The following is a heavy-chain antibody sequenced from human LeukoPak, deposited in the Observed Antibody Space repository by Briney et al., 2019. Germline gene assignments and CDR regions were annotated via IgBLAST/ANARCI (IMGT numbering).Heavy chain of an antibody. V-gene: IGHV4-59*08. CDR1: GGSISSYY. CDR3: AKLGGSSSWPYYYYGMDV. CDR2: IYYSGST. Sequence: SETLSLTCTVSGGSISSYYWSWIRQPPGKGLKWIGYIYYSGSTNYNPSLKSRVTISIDTSKNQFSLKLSSVTAADTAVYYCAKLGGSSSWPYYYYGMDVWGQGTTVTVSS. J-gene: IGHJ6*02. D-gene: IGHD6-13*01.